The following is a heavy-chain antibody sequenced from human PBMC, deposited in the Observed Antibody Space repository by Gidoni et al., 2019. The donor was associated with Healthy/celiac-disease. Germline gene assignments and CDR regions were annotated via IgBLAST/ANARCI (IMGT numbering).Heavy chain of an antibody. J-gene: IGHJ4*02. V-gene: IGHV1-69*04. CDR1: AGTFSSYA. D-gene: IGHD2-21*02. CDR3: ARDKVRYCGGDCYSDY. CDR2: LIPILGIA. Sequence: QVQLVQSGAEVKKPGSSVKVSCKASAGTFSSYAISWVRQAPGQVLEWKGRLIPILGIANYAQKFQGRVTITADKSTSTADMELSSLRSEDTAVYYCARDKVRYCGGDCYSDYWGQGTLVTVSS.